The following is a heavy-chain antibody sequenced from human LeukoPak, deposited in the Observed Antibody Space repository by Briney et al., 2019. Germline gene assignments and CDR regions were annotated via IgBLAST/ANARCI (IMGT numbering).Heavy chain of an antibody. CDR1: GFTFSSYA. CDR3: AKVAWVTTVVAPFDY. CDR2: ISYDGSNK. D-gene: IGHD4-23*01. Sequence: GGSLRLSCAASGFTFSSYAMHWVRQAPGKGLEWVAVISYDGSNKYYADSVKGRFTISRDNSKNTLYLQMNSLRAEDTAVYYCAKVAWVTTVVAPFDYWGQGTLVTVSS. J-gene: IGHJ4*02. V-gene: IGHV3-30-3*01.